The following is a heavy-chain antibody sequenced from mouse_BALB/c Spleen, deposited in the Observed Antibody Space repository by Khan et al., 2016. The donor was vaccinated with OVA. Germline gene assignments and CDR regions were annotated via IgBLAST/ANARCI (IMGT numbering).Heavy chain of an antibody. CDR1: GYTFTEYT. Sequence: EVQVVESGPELVKPGASVNISCKTSGYTFTEYTVHWVKQSLGKSLDWIGVVNPKNGGTAYNQKFKGKATLTVDKSSSTAYMELRSLTSEDSAVYYCARDARRYWGQGTSVTDSS. V-gene: IGHV1-18*01. J-gene: IGHJ4*01. CDR2: VNPKNGGT. CDR3: ARDARRY.